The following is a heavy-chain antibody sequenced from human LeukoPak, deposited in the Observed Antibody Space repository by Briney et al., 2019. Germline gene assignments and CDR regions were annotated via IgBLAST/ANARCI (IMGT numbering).Heavy chain of an antibody. Sequence: SETLSLTCTVSGGSISSYYWSWIRQPPGKGLEWIGYIYYSGSNNYNPSLKSRVTISVDTSKNQFSLKLSSVTAADTAVYYCAKGTVSPYGSGAPDYWGQGTLVTVSS. CDR2: IYYSGSN. CDR3: AKGTVSPYGSGAPDY. J-gene: IGHJ4*02. V-gene: IGHV4-59*01. CDR1: GGSISSYY. D-gene: IGHD3-10*01.